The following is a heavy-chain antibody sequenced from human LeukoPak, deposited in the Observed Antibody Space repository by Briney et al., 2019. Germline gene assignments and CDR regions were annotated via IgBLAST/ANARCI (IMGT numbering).Heavy chain of an antibody. Sequence: GASVKVSCKAAGYTFTSYGISWVRQAPGQGLEWRGWIRAYNGNTNYAQKLQGRGTMITDTSTSTGYMEMRSLRSDDTAVYYCATVGYCSGGSCWGDWFDPWGQGTLVTVSS. CDR1: GYTFTSYG. J-gene: IGHJ5*02. CDR3: ATVGYCSGGSCWGDWFDP. CDR2: IRAYNGNT. D-gene: IGHD2-15*01. V-gene: IGHV1-18*01.